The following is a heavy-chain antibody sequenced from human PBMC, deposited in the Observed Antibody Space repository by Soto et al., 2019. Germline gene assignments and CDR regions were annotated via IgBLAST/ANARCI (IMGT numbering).Heavy chain of an antibody. CDR2: IIWNGGST. D-gene: IGHD6-13*01. Sequence: EVQLVESGGGVVRPGGSLRLSCAASGFTFDDYGMSWVRQAPGKGLEWVSGIIWNGGSTGDADSVKGRFTTSRDNAKNSLYLKMNSLRAEDTALYYCARLDGPPTSSPVDYWGQGTLVTVSS. J-gene: IGHJ4*02. CDR1: GFTFDDYG. V-gene: IGHV3-20*04. CDR3: ARLDGPPTSSPVDY.